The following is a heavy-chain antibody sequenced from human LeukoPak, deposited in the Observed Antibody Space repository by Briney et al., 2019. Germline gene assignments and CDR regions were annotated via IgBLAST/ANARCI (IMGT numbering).Heavy chain of an antibody. CDR2: AAHTGST. D-gene: IGHD3-9*01. CDR3: ARLVSYDVLTENFYKYYMDV. CDR1: SGSISSNNYY. J-gene: IGHJ6*03. Sequence: MASETLSLTCTVSSGSISSNNYYWGWIRQPPGKGLEWIGRAAHTGSTFYNPSLKSRVTMSLDALKNQFTLKVTSVTATDTAVYYCARLVSYDVLTENFYKYYMDVWGKGTTVSVAS. V-gene: IGHV4-39*01.